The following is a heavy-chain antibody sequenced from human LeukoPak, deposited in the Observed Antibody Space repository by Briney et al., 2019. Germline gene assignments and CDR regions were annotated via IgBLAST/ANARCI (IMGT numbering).Heavy chain of an antibody. V-gene: IGHV1-2*02. CDR3: ASYPRYSSSPPFDY. CDR2: INPNTGGT. Sequence: ASVKVSCKASGYTFTGYYMHWVRQAPGQGFEGMGWINPNTGGTNYAQKFQGRVTMTRDTSISTAYMELSGLRSDDTAVYYCASYPRYSSSPPFDYWGQGTLVTVSS. J-gene: IGHJ4*02. CDR1: GYTFTGYY. D-gene: IGHD6-6*01.